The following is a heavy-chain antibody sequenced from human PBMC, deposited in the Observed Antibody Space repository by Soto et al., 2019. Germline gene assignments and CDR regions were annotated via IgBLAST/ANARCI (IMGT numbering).Heavy chain of an antibody. D-gene: IGHD5-12*01. CDR3: ARERGPTTFGYGYGMDV. J-gene: IGHJ6*02. CDR2: INHSGST. V-gene: IGHV4-34*01. Sequence: TLSLTCAVYGGSFSGYYWSWIRQPPGKGLEWIGEINHSGSTNYNPSLKSRVTISVDTSKNQFSLKLSSVTAADTAVYYCARERGPTTFGYGYGMDVWGQGTTVTVSS. CDR1: GGSFSGYY.